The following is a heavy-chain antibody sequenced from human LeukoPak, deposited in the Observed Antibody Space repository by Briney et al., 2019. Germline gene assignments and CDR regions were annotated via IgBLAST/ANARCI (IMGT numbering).Heavy chain of an antibody. V-gene: IGHV1-69*01. CDR3: ARVTAHRSGGSCYSFRFDY. Sequence: SVKVSCKASGGTFSSYAISWVRQAPGQGLEWMGGIIPIFGTANYAQKFQGRVTITADESTSTAYMELSSLRSEDTAVYYCARVTAHRSGGSCYSFRFDYWGQGTLVTVSS. CDR2: IIPIFGTA. J-gene: IGHJ4*02. CDR1: GGTFSSYA. D-gene: IGHD2-15*01.